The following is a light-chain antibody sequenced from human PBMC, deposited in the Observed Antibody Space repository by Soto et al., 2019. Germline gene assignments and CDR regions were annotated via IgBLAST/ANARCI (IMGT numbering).Light chain of an antibody. CDR1: SSDVGAYNY. J-gene: IGLJ1*01. CDR3: CSYAGSYSFL. CDR2: DVT. V-gene: IGLV2-11*01. Sequence: QSVLTQPRSVSGSPGQSVTISCTGTSSDVGAYNYVSWYQQHPGKAPKVMIYDVTERPSGVPDRFSGSKSGNTASLTISGLQAEDEADYYCCSYAGSYSFLFGSGTKLTVL.